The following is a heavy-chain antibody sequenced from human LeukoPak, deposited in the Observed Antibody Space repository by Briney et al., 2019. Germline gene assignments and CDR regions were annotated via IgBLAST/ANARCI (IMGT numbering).Heavy chain of an antibody. CDR1: GYTFTNYG. CDR2: ISAYNGNT. D-gene: IGHD1-26*01. J-gene: IGHJ4*02. V-gene: IGHV1-18*01. Sequence: ASVKVSCKASGYTFTNYGISWVRQAPGQGLEWMGWISAYNGNTNYAHKFQGRVTITRNTSISTAYMELSSLRSEDTAVYYCARALSGSFQFYYFDYWGQGTLVTVSS. CDR3: ARALSGSFQFYYFDY.